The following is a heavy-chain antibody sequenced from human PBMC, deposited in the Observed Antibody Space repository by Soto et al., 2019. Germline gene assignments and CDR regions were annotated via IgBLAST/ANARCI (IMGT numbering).Heavy chain of an antibody. D-gene: IGHD3-22*01. CDR2: ISAYDGNT. V-gene: IGHV1-18*01. CDR1: GYTFTSYG. Sequence: ASVKVSCKASGYTFTSYGISWVRQAPGQGLEWMGWISAYDGNTNYAQKLQGRVTMTTDTSASTAYMELSSLTFEDTTVYYCARVPRYSTDVIEVPAVKYDQWFHPLGQGTLVTVSS. J-gene: IGHJ5*02. CDR3: ARVPRYSTDVIEVPAVKYDQWFHP.